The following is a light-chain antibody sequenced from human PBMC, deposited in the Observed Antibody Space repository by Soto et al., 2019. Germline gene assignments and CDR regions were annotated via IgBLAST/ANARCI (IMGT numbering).Light chain of an antibody. CDR3: ETWDSSTHDV. CDR1: SGHSSYI. V-gene: IGLV4-60*02. CDR2: LEGSGSY. Sequence: QPVLTQSSSASASLGSSVTLTCTLSSGHSSYIIAWHQQQPGKAPRYLMKLEGSGSYNKGSGVPDRFSGSSSGADRYLTISNLQFADEADYYCETWDSSTHDVFGGGTKLTVL. J-gene: IGLJ7*01.